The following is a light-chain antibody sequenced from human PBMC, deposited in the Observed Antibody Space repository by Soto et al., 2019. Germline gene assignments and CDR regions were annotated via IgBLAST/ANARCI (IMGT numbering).Light chain of an antibody. CDR1: QTASKT. CDR3: QRSYSLPPT. CDR2: ATS. V-gene: IGKV1-39*01. Sequence: DIQLTQSPSTLPAYVGDRVTITCRASQTASKTLNWYQQRPGKAPELLVYATSHLQRGVPSRFSGSGSGTDFTLAISSLQPEDFATYYCQRSYSLPPTFGQGTRVEI. J-gene: IGKJ1*01.